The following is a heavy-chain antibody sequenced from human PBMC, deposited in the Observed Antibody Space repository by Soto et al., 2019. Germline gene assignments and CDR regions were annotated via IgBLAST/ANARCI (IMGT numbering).Heavy chain of an antibody. D-gene: IGHD2-2*01. CDR2: ISAYNGNT. CDR3: AREIVVVPSAEYSSSAGPYYGMDV. Sequence: ASVKVSCKASGYTFTSYGISWVRQAPGQGLEWMGWISAYNGNTNYAQKLQGRVTMTTDTSTSTAYMELRSLRSDDTAVYYCAREIVVVPSAEYSSSAGPYYGMDVWGQGTTVTVSS. J-gene: IGHJ6*02. V-gene: IGHV1-18*01. CDR1: GYTFTSYG.